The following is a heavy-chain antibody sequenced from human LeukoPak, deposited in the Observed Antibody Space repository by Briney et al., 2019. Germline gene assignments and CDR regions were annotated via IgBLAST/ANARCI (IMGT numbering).Heavy chain of an antibody. D-gene: IGHD7-27*01. CDR2: TYTRGNS. CDR3: ATSPWGGPFEY. J-gene: IGHJ4*02. Sequence: QPGGSLRLSCAASGFDVSSHHMVWVRQAPGKGLEWVSVTYTRGNSYYTDSVKGRFIISRDTSKNTMDLQMNSLRAEDAAVFYCATSPWGGPFEYWGQGTLVTVSS. V-gene: IGHV3-53*01. CDR1: GFDVSSHH.